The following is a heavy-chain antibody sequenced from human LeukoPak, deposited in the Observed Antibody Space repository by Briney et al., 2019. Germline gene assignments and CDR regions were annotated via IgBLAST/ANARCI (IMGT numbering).Heavy chain of an antibody. J-gene: IGHJ4*02. Sequence: SVKVSCKASGGTFSSYAISWVRQAPGQGLEWMGRIIPILGIANYAQKFQGRVTMTEDTSTDTAYMELSSLRSEDTAVYYCATEITIFGGVYFDYWGQGTLVTVSS. V-gene: IGHV1-69*04. CDR3: ATEITIFGGVYFDY. CDR1: GGTFSSYA. CDR2: IIPILGIA. D-gene: IGHD3-3*01.